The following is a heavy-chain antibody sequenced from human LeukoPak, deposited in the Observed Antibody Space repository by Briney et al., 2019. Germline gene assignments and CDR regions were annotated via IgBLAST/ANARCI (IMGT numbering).Heavy chain of an antibody. Sequence: SETLSLTCDVSGGSVTSTNGWTWFRQPPGKGLEWIGEVHLDGRTNYNPSLKSRLVMSADLPENHISLKLTSVTAADTAVYYCAREGGFYRPLDYSGQGTLVTVSS. J-gene: IGHJ4*02. V-gene: IGHV4-4*02. CDR3: AREGGFYRPLDY. CDR2: VHLDGRT. D-gene: IGHD6-25*01. CDR1: GGSVTSTNG.